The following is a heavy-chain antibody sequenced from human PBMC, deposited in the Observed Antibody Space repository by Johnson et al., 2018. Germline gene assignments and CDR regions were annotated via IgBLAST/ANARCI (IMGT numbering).Heavy chain of an antibody. V-gene: IGHV3-30*04. Sequence: QVQLVQSGGGVVQPGRSLRLSCAASGFSFNTYPMHWVRQAPGKGLEWVALISYDGINKYYADSVEGRFTISRDSSKNTLDLQMNSLRVEDTAIYYCAREDGDEAFDIWGQVTMVTVSS. CDR1: GFSFNTYP. D-gene: IGHD5-24*01. J-gene: IGHJ3*02. CDR3: AREDGDEAFDI. CDR2: ISYDGINK.